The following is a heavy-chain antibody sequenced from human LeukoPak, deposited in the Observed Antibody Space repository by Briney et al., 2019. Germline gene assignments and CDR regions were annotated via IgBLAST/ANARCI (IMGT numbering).Heavy chain of an antibody. CDR3: ARDSVGYWFDP. V-gene: IGHV4-59*01. Sequence: PSETLSLTCTVSGGSISSYYWSWIRQPPGKGLEWIGYIYYSGSTNYNPSLKSRVTISVDTSKNQFSLKLSSVTAADTAVYYCARDSVGYWFDPWGQGTLVTVSS. CDR1: GGSISSYY. D-gene: IGHD1-26*01. CDR2: IYYSGST. J-gene: IGHJ5*02.